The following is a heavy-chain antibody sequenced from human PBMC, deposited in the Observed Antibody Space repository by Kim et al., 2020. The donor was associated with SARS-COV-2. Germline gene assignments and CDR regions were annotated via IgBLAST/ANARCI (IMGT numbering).Heavy chain of an antibody. D-gene: IGHD6-19*01. CDR2: ISYDGSKT. CDR3: AKDLAPHYSSGRFYYYG. V-gene: IGHV3-30*18. J-gene: IGHJ6*01. Sequence: GGSLRLFCAASGFSFSTFAMYWVRQAPGKGLEWLAVISYDGSKTYYGDSVKGRFTISRDNSKSALFLQMDSLRAEDTALYYCAKDLAPHYSSGRFYYYG. CDR1: GFSFSTFA.